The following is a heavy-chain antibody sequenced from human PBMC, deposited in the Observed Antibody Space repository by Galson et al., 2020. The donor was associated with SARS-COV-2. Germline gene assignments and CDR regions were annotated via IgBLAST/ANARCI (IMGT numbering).Heavy chain of an antibody. Sequence: GESLKISCEVSGLTFNTYWMSWVRQAPGKGLEWVANIKQAGSEKYYVDSVKGRFTISRDNAKKSLFLQMNGLRAEDTALYYCARGERSGWFYDYWGQGTLVIVSS. D-gene: IGHD6-19*01. J-gene: IGHJ4*02. CDR2: IKQAGSEK. CDR3: ARGERSGWFYDY. CDR1: GLTFNTYW. V-gene: IGHV3-7*01.